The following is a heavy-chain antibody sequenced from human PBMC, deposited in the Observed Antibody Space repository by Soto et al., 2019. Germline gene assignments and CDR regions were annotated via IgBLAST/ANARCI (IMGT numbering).Heavy chain of an antibody. CDR1: GYTFTSYG. D-gene: IGHD1-26*01. J-gene: IGHJ5*02. V-gene: IGHV1-18*01. Sequence: ASVKVSCNASGYTFTSYGISWLRQAPGQGLDWMGWIIVYKHNEHQEQKLQPRLSTTADTSTNTAYMERRGLRSDDTAVYYWARGTVVGGTYWFDPWGQGTLVTVSS. CDR2: IIVYKHNE. CDR3: ARGTVVGGTYWFDP.